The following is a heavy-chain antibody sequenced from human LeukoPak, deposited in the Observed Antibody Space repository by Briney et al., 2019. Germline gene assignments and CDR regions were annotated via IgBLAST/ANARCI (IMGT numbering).Heavy chain of an antibody. Sequence: PRGSLRLSCATSGFSFSSYEMNWVRQAPGKGLEWVAYISDSSTYTNYADSVKGRFSISRDDARSSLYLQMNRLRVDDTAVYFCVRHVRANAVGFDYWGQGTRLTVSS. J-gene: IGHJ4*02. D-gene: IGHD2/OR15-2a*01. CDR1: GFSFSSYE. CDR3: VRHVRANAVGFDY. V-gene: IGHV3-48*03. CDR2: ISDSSTYT.